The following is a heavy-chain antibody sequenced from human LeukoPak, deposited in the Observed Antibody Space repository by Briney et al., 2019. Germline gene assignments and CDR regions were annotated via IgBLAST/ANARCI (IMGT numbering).Heavy chain of an antibody. J-gene: IGHJ4*02. V-gene: IGHV3-49*03. CDR3: TREFGQQLIYFDY. Sequence: GGSLRLSCTASGFTFGDYAMSWFRQAPGKGLEWVGFIRSKAYGGTTEYAASVKGRFTISRDDSKSIAYLQMNSLKTEDTAVYYCTREFGQQLIYFDYWGQGTLVTVSS. CDR2: IRSKAYGGTT. D-gene: IGHD6-13*01. CDR1: GFTFGDYA.